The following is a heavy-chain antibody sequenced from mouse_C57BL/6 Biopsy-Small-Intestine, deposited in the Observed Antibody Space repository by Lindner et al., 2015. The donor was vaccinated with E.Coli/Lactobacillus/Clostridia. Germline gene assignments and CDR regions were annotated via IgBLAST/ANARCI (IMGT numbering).Heavy chain of an antibody. CDR2: ISSASTNI. V-gene: IGHV5-17*01. D-gene: IGHD2-3*01. CDR3: ARRGDDGYYLDY. J-gene: IGHJ2*01. CDR1: GFTFSDYG. Sequence: VQLQESGGGLVKTGGSRKLSCAASGFTFSDYGMHWVRQAPEKGLEWVVYISSASTNIYYADTVKGRFTISRDNAKNTLFLQMTSLRSEDTAMYYCARRGDDGYYLDYWGQGTTLTVSS.